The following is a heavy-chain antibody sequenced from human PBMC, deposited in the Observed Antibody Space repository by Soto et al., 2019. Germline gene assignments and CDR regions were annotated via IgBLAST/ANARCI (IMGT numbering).Heavy chain of an antibody. CDR1: GFAFSSAW. V-gene: IGHV3-15*01. Sequence: PGGSLRLSCAASGFAFSSAWMSWVRQAPGKGLEWVGRLKSEAAGGTTDYAAPVKGRFTISRDDSKNTLYLQMNSLKTDDTAVYYCYYDSSRGEYWGLGTLVTVSS. CDR3: YYDSSRGEY. J-gene: IGHJ4*02. D-gene: IGHD3-22*01. CDR2: LKSEAAGGTT.